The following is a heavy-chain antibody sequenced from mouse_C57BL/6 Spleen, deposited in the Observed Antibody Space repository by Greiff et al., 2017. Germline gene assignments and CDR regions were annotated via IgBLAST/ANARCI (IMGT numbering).Heavy chain of an antibody. CDR2: IDPSDSET. D-gene: IGHD1-1*01. CDR1: GYTFTSYW. V-gene: IGHV1-52*01. Sequence: QVQLQQPGAELVRPGSSVKLSCKASGYTFTSYWMHWVKQRPIKGLEWIGNIDPSDSETHYNQKFKDKATLTVDKSSSTAYMQLSSLTSEDSAVYYCARGVYYGSSYDYWGQGTTLTVSS. J-gene: IGHJ2*01. CDR3: ARGVYYGSSYDY.